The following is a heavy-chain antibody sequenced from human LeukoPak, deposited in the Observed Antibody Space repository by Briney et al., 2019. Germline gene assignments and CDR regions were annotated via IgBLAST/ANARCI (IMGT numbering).Heavy chain of an antibody. CDR3: ALGRAPAARTFDY. CDR1: GGSFSGYY. D-gene: IGHD2-2*01. Sequence: SETLSLTCAVYGGSFSGYYWSWIRQPPGKGLEWIGYIYYSGSTNYNPSLKSRVTISVDTSKNQFSLKLSSVTAADTAVYYCALGRAPAARTFDYWGQGTLVTVSS. CDR2: IYYSGST. V-gene: IGHV4-59*01. J-gene: IGHJ4*02.